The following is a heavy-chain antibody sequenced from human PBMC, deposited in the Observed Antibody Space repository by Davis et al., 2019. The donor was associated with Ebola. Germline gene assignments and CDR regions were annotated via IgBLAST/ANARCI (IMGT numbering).Heavy chain of an antibody. J-gene: IGHJ6*02. D-gene: IGHD6-13*01. Sequence: SLKISCAASGFTFDDYAMHWVRQAPGKGLEWVSGISWNSGSIGYADSVKGRFTISRDNAKNSLYLQMNSLRAEDTALYYCAKDGYSSSPYYGMDVWGRGTTVTVSS. CDR2: ISWNSGSI. CDR1: GFTFDDYA. V-gene: IGHV3-9*01. CDR3: AKDGYSSSPYYGMDV.